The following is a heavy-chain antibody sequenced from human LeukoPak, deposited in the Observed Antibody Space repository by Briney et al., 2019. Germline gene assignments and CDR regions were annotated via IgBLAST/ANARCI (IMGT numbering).Heavy chain of an antibody. Sequence: SGGSLRLSCAASGFTLSSYAMSWVRQAPGKGLEWVSAIIDSGNKYHPDSVKGRFTISRDSSKNTLFLQMNRLRPEDAAVYYCAKAPVTTCRGAYCSPFDYWGQGTLVTVSS. CDR1: GFTLSSYA. D-gene: IGHD2-21*01. CDR3: AKAPVTTCRGAYCSPFDY. CDR2: IIDSGNK. J-gene: IGHJ4*02. V-gene: IGHV3-23*01.